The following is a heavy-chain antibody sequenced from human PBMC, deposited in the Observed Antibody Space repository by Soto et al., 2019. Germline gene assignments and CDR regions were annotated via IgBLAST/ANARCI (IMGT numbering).Heavy chain of an antibody. CDR2: IRSKANSYAT. V-gene: IGHV3-73*01. J-gene: IGHJ4*02. Sequence: GGSLRLSCAASGFTFSGSAMHWVRQASGKGLEWVGRIRSKANSYATAYAASVKGRFTISRDDSKNTAYLQMNSLKTEDTAVYYCTSPWGGYSSSSYYFDYWGQGTLVTVSS. D-gene: IGHD6-13*01. CDR1: GFTFSGSA. CDR3: TSPWGGYSSSSYYFDY.